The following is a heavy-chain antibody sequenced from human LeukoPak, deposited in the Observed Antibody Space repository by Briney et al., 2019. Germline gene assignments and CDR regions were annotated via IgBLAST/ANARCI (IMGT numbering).Heavy chain of an antibody. CDR1: GGSISSYY. J-gene: IGHJ4*02. V-gene: IGHV4-59*01. CDR2: IYYSGSI. Sequence: PSGTLSLTCTVSGGSISSYYWSWIRQPPGKGLEWIGYIYYSGSIKYNPSLKSRVTMSVDTSKNQFSLKLSSVTAADTAVYYCARGSWIQSSPAIYYFDYWGQGTLVTVSS. CDR3: ARGSWIQSSPAIYYFDY. D-gene: IGHD5-18*01.